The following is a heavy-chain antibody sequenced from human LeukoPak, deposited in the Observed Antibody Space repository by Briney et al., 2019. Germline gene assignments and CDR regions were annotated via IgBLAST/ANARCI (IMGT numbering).Heavy chain of an antibody. CDR3: ARDDWSSTSCAKHSNWFDP. V-gene: IGHV3-48*01. D-gene: IGHD2-2*01. CDR1: GFTFSSYG. CDR2: ISTSSSTI. Sequence: PGGSLRLSCAASGFTFSSYGMNWVRQAPGKGLEWITYISTSSSTIYSADSVKGRFTISRDNAKNSLYLQMNSLRAEDTAVYYCARDDWSSTSCAKHSNWFDPWGQGTLVTVSS. J-gene: IGHJ5*02.